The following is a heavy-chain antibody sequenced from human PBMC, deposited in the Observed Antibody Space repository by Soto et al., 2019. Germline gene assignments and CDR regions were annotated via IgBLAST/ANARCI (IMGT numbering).Heavy chain of an antibody. CDR2: ISYDGSNK. Sequence: GSLRLSCAASGFTFSSYGMHWVRQAPGKGLEWVAVISYDGSNKYYADSVKGRLTISRDNSKNTLYLQMNSLRAEDTAVYYCANRCIRICPIDYWGQGTLVTAPQ. CDR3: ANRCIRICPIDY. D-gene: IGHD2-8*01. CDR1: GFTFSSYG. V-gene: IGHV3-30*18. J-gene: IGHJ4*02.